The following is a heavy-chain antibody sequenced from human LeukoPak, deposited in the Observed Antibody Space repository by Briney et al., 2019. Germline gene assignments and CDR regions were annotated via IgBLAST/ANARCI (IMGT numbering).Heavy chain of an antibody. D-gene: IGHD2-15*01. V-gene: IGHV4-34*01. CDR3: ARERYCSGGSCYSNIPFDI. CDR1: GGSFSGYY. J-gene: IGHJ3*02. CDR2: INHSGST. Sequence: PSETLSLTCAVYGGSFSGYYWSWIRQPPGKGLEWIGEINHSGSTNYNPSLKSRVTISVDTSKNQFSLKLSSVTAADTAVYYCARERYCSGGSCYSNIPFDIWGQGTMVTVSS.